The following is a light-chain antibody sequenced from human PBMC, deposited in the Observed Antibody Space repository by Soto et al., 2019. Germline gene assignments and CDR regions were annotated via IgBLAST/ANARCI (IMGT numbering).Light chain of an antibody. CDR1: QRVDDSH. CDR2: GAS. CDR3: QQYNEWWT. Sequence: EIVLTQSPGTLSLSPGERATLSCRASQRVDDSHLAWYQLRPGQAPRLLIYGASTRATGIPDRFSGSGSATDFSIKIRGLKPEDFAVYYCQQYNEWWTFGKGTKVDI. J-gene: IGKJ1*01. V-gene: IGKV3-20*01.